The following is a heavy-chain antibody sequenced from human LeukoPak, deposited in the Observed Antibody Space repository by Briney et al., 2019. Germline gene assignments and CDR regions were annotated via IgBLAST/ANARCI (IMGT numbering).Heavy chain of an antibody. D-gene: IGHD3-3*01. CDR1: GGSISSYY. Sequence: SETLSLTCTVSGGSISSYYWSWIRQPPGKGLEWIGYIYYSGSTNYNPSLKSRVTISVDTSKNQFSLKLSSVTAADTAVYYCARVPGFWSGPPEGFDPWGQGTLVTVSS. V-gene: IGHV4-59*08. CDR3: ARVPGFWSGPPEGFDP. CDR2: IYYSGST. J-gene: IGHJ5*02.